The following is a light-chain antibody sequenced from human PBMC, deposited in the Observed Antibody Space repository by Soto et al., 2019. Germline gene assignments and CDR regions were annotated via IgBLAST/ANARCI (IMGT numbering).Light chain of an antibody. V-gene: IGLV1-40*01. Sequence: QSVLNQPPSASGTPGQRVTISCSGSSSNIGGRYVYWYQQLPGTAPKLLIYGNSNRPSGVPDRFSGSKSGTSASLAITGLQAEDEADYYCQSYDSSLSGRGVFGGGTKLTVL. CDR2: GNS. J-gene: IGLJ2*01. CDR3: QSYDSSLSGRGV. CDR1: SSNIGGRY.